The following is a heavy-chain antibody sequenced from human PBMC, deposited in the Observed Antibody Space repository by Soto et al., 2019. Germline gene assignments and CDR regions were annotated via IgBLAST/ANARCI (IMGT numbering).Heavy chain of an antibody. CDR1: GGTFSSYV. CDR2: IISIFGTT. Sequence: QVQLVQSGAEVQKPGSSVKVSCKASGGTFSSYVIDWVRQAPGQGLEWMGGIISIFGTTHYAQRFQGRVTITADESPSTAYMELSSLRSEDTAVYYCATPLAYAMRGWDGLDVWGQGTTVTVSS. CDR3: ATPLAYAMRGWDGLDV. V-gene: IGHV1-69*01. D-gene: IGHD2-8*01. J-gene: IGHJ6*02.